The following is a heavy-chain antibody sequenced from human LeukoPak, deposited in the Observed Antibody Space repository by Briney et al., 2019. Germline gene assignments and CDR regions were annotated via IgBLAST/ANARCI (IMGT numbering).Heavy chain of an antibody. CDR2: ISSSSNYI. J-gene: IGHJ4*02. CDR1: GFTFNTYT. Sequence: GGSLRLSCAVSGFTFNTYTMNWVRQAPGKGLEWVCSISSSSNYIYYAESVKGRFTVSRDNANNSVYLQMNTLRAEDTAVYYCARDKSGGYSMDYWGQGTLVTVSS. D-gene: IGHD5-12*01. CDR3: ARDKSGGYSMDY. V-gene: IGHV3-21*06.